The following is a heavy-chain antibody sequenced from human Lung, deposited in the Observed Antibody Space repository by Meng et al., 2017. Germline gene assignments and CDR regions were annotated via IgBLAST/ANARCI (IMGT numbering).Heavy chain of an antibody. V-gene: IGHV2-5*02. J-gene: IGHJ4*02. CDR2: IYWDDEK. D-gene: IGHD3-22*01. Sequence: QITLKESGPSLVKPTQTLTLTCTLPGSSLSTSGVAVDWIRQPPGKAMEWLALIYWDDEKRYSPSLKSRLTITKDTSKNHVVLTMTNMDPVDTATYYCAHSWGSGYYFGPLDYWGQGTLVTVSS. CDR3: AHSWGSGYYFGPLDY. CDR1: GSSLSTSGVA.